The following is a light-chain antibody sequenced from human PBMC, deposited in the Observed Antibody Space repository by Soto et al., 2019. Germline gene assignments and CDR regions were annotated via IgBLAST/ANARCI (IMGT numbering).Light chain of an antibody. CDR2: DAS. CDR1: QSVRSN. V-gene: IGKV3-11*01. Sequence: ETVLTQSPATLSLSPGEKGTLSCRASQSVRSNLAWYQHKPGQAPRLLIYDASNRATGIPGRFSGSGSGTDFTLTISNLEPEDFSVYYCQQRDNWPWTFGQGAKVEIK. CDR3: QQRDNWPWT. J-gene: IGKJ1*01.